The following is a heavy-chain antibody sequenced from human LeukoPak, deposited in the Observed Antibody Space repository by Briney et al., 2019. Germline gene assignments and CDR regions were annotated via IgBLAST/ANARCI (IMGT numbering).Heavy chain of an antibody. CDR3: ARDGWFPYYYYYYYMDV. D-gene: IGHD6-19*01. CDR2: ISSSSSYI. J-gene: IGHJ6*03. V-gene: IGHV3-21*01. Sequence: GGSLRLSCAASGFTFSSYSMNWVRQAPGKGLEWVSSISSSSSYIYYADSVKGRFTISRDNAKNSLYLQMNSLRAEDTAVYYCARDGWFPYYYYYYYMDVWGKGTTVTVSS. CDR1: GFTFSSYS.